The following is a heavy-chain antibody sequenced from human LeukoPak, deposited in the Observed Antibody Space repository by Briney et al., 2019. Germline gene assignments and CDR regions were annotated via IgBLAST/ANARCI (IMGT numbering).Heavy chain of an antibody. CDR2: IYYSGST. CDR3: ARGGQLWDLDAFDI. J-gene: IGHJ3*02. Sequence: SETLSLTCTVSGCSISSYYWSWIRQPPGKGLEWIGYIYYSGSTNYNPSLKSRVTISVDTSKNQFSLKLSSVTAADTAVYYCARGGQLWDLDAFDIWGQGTMVTVSS. D-gene: IGHD5-18*01. CDR1: GCSISSYY. V-gene: IGHV4-59*01.